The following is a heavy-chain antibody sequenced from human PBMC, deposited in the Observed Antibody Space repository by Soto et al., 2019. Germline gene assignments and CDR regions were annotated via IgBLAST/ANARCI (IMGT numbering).Heavy chain of an antibody. CDR3: ARVVVPTTATTSNWFDP. Sequence: ASVKVSCKASGYTFTSYGISWVRQAPGQGLEWMGIINPSGGSTHYAQRFQGRVTMTSDTSTSTVYMELSSLRADDTAVYYCARVVVPTTATTSNWFDPWGQGTLVTVSS. J-gene: IGHJ5*02. CDR2: INPSGGST. CDR1: GYTFTSYG. V-gene: IGHV1-46*01. D-gene: IGHD4-17*01.